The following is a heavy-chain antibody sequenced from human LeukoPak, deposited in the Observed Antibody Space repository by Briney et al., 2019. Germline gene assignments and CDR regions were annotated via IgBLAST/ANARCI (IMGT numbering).Heavy chain of an antibody. CDR3: ARHSPSHDYYYMDV. Sequence: SETLSHTCTVSGGSISSSSYYWGWIRQPPGKGLEWIGSIYYSGSTYYNPSLKSRVTISVDTSKNQFSLRLSSVTAADTAVFYCARHSPSHDYYYMDVWGKGTTVTVSS. CDR2: IYYSGST. V-gene: IGHV4-39*01. CDR1: GGSISSSSYY. J-gene: IGHJ6*03.